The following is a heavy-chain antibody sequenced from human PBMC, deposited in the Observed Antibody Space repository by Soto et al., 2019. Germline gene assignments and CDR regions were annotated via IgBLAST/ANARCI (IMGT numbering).Heavy chain of an antibody. D-gene: IGHD2-15*01. V-gene: IGHV3-74*01. J-gene: IGHJ4*02. CDR2: INTDGSST. Sequence: EVQLVESGGGLVQPGGSQRLSCAASGFTFSSYWMHWVRQAPGKGLVWVSRINTDGSSTTYADSVKGRFTISRDNAKNTLNLQMNSLRAEDTAVYYCARGRGYCSGNSCYIDYWGQGTLVTVSS. CDR1: GFTFSSYW. CDR3: ARGRGYCSGNSCYIDY.